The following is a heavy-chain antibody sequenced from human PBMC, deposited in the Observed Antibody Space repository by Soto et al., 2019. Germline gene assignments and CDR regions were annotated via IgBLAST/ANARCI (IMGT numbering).Heavy chain of an antibody. CDR3: AKYRWGATTVTSIN. J-gene: IGHJ4*02. Sequence: PGGSLRLSCVGSGFTFSSYAMNWVRQAPGKGLEWVSAISGSGDTTYYADSVKGRFTISRDNSKNTLYLQMSSLRAEDTAVYYCAKYRWGATTVTSINWGPGTLVTVS. CDR2: ISGSGDTT. CDR1: GFTFSSYA. V-gene: IGHV3-23*01. D-gene: IGHD4-4*01.